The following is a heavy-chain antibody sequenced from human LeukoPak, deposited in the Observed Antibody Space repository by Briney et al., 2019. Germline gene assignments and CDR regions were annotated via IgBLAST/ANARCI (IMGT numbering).Heavy chain of an antibody. CDR2: IYYSGST. CDR1: GGSISSYY. J-gene: IGHJ4*02. CDR3: AREPPYYDFWGGSFDY. Sequence: SETLSLTCTVSGGSISSYYWSWIRQPPGKGLEWIGYIYYSGSTNYNPSLKSRDTISVDTSKNQFSLKLSSVTAADTAVYYCAREPPYYDFWGGSFDYWGQGTLVTVSS. D-gene: IGHD3-3*01. V-gene: IGHV4-59*01.